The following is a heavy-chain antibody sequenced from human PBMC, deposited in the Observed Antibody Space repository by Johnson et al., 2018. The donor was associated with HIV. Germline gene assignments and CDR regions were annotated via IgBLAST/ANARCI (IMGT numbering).Heavy chain of an antibody. CDR3: ARDQGDIVVVVAAELWAFDI. D-gene: IGHD2-15*01. Sequence: VQVLESGGGLVKPGGSLRLSCAASGFTFSDYYMSWIRQAPGKGLEWVSYISSSGSTIYYADSVKGRFTISRDNAKNSLYLQMNSLRAEDTAVYYCARDQGDIVVVVAAELWAFDIWGQGTMVTVSS. CDR2: ISSSGSTI. J-gene: IGHJ3*02. CDR1: GFTFSDYY. V-gene: IGHV3-11*04.